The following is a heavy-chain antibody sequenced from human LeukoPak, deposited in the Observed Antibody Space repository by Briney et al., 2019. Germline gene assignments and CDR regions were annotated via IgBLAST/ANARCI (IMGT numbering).Heavy chain of an antibody. D-gene: IGHD2-15*01. V-gene: IGHV3-74*01. CDR1: GFSFSVYW. CDR3: AKTGSWGSSNYYFDY. J-gene: IGHJ4*02. Sequence: GGSLRLSCAASGFSFSVYWMHWVRQAPGKGPVWVSRIKTDGSITDYADSVKGRFTISRDNSKNTLYLQMNSLRAEDTALYYCAKTGSWGSSNYYFDYWGQGTLVTVSS. CDR2: IKTDGSIT.